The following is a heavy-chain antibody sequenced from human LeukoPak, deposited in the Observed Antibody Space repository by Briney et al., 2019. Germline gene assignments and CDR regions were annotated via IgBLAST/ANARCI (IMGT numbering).Heavy chain of an antibody. J-gene: IGHJ4*02. CDR1: GFTISSFS. V-gene: IGHV3-21*04. CDR2: ISSSSSYI. CDR3: ARGSGWVDY. Sequence: GGSLRLSCAASGFTISSFSMNWVRQAPGKGLEWVSSISSSSSYIYYADSVKGRFTISTHNAKNSLYLQMNSLRAEDTAVYYCARGSGWVDYWGQGTLVTVSS. D-gene: IGHD6-19*01.